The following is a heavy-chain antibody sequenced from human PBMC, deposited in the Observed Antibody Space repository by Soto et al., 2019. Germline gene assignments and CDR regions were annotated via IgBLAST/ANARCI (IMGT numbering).Heavy chain of an antibody. CDR3: TLVATTDFDY. CDR2: ISSSSSYI. V-gene: IGHV3-21*01. J-gene: IGHJ4*02. Sequence: TGGSLRLSCAASGFTFSSYSMNWVRQSPGKGLEWVSSISSSSSYIYYADSVKGRFTISRDNANNSLYLQMNSLRAEDTAVYYCTLVATTDFDYWGQGTLVTVSS. D-gene: IGHD5-12*01. CDR1: GFTFSSYS.